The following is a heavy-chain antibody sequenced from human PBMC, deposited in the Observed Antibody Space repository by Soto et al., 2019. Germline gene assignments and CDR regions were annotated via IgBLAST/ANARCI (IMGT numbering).Heavy chain of an antibody. CDR3: ARDTQDDFWSGYYRDY. CDR1: GFTFSRYS. D-gene: IGHD3-3*01. Sequence: EVQLVESGGGLVQPGGSLRLSCAASGFTFSRYSMNWVRQAPGKGLEWVSYISSSSSTIYYADSVKGRFTISRDNAKNSLYLQMNSLRDEDTAVYYCARDTQDDFWSGYYRDYWGQGTLVTVSS. J-gene: IGHJ4*02. V-gene: IGHV3-48*02. CDR2: ISSSSSTI.